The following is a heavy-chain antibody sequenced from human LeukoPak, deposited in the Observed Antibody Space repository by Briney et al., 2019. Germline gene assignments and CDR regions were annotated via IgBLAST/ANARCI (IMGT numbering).Heavy chain of an antibody. J-gene: IGHJ6*04. V-gene: IGHV3-23*01. CDR1: GFTFSNYG. CDR2: ISGSGDTR. D-gene: IGHD3-10*02. Sequence: GGSLRLSCAASGFTFSNYGLNWVRKAPGRGLEWVSGISGSGDTRDYADSVKGRFTISRDNSKNTLYLQMNSRRAEDTAVYYCAELGITMIGGVWGKGTTVTISS. CDR3: AELGITMIGGV.